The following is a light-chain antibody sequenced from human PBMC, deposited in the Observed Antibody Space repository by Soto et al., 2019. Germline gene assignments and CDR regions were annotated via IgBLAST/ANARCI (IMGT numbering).Light chain of an antibody. CDR2: EVS. J-gene: IGLJ2*01. V-gene: IGLV2-8*01. CDR1: SSDVGGYNY. CDR3: SSYAGSNNLV. Sequence: QSALTQPPSACGSSGQSVTISCTGTSSDVGGYNYVSWYQQHPGKAPKHMIYEVSKRPSGVPDRFSGSKSGNTASLTVSGLQAEDEADYYCSSYAGSNNLVFGGGTQLTVL.